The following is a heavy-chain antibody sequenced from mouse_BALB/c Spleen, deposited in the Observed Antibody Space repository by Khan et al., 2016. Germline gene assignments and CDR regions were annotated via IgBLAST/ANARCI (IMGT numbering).Heavy chain of an antibody. J-gene: IGHJ2*01. CDR2: ISYSGST. D-gene: IGHD2-12*01. CDR1: GYSITSDYA. V-gene: IGHV3-2*02. Sequence: EVQLQESGPGLVKPSQSLSLTCTVTGYSITSDYAWNWIRQFPGNKLEWMGYISYSGSTTYNPSLKSRISITRDTSKNQFFLQLNSVTTEDTATYYCARCLLEFPYYFDYWGQGTTLTVSS. CDR3: ARCLLEFPYYFDY.